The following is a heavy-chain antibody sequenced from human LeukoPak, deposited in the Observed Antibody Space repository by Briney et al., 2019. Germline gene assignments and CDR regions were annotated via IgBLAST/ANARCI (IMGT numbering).Heavy chain of an antibody. D-gene: IGHD1-7*01. V-gene: IGHV3-30*03. CDR3: ACSALELPGAFDI. CDR2: ISYDGSNK. J-gene: IGHJ3*02. CDR1: GFTFSSYS. Sequence: PGGSLRLSCAASGFTFSSYSMNWVRQAPGKGLEWVAVISYDGSNKYYADSVKGRFTISRDNSKNTLYLQMNSLRAEDTAVYYCACSALELPGAFDIWGQGTMVTVSS.